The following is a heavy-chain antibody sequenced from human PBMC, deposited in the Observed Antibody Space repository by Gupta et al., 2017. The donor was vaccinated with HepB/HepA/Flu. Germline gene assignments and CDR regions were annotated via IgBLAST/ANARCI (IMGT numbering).Heavy chain of an antibody. CDR1: GGTFSNYA. D-gene: IGHD3-9*01. V-gene: IGHV1-69*04. J-gene: IGHJ4*02. CDR3: ATRSDYDMLTGYYIGDYFDY. CDR2: IIPILGSA. Sequence: QVQLVPSGTEVKKPGSSVKVSCKASGGTFSNYAITWVRQVTGQGLEWMGRIIPILGSANYAQNFQGRVTITADISPTTAYMELSSLRSEDTAVYYCATRSDYDMLTGYYIGDYFDYWGQGTPVTVAS.